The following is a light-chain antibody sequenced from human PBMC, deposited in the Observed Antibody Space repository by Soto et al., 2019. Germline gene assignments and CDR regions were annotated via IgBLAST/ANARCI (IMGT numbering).Light chain of an antibody. V-gene: IGLV2-14*01. CDR3: SSYTGTTKV. CDR1: SSDIGSYNY. CDR2: EVS. Sequence: QSVLTQPASVSGSPGQSITISCTGASSDIGSYNYVSWYQQHLGKAPKLIIYEVSNRPSGVSNRLSGSKSGNKASLTISGLQTEDEADYYCSSYTGTTKVFGGGTKLTVL. J-gene: IGLJ3*02.